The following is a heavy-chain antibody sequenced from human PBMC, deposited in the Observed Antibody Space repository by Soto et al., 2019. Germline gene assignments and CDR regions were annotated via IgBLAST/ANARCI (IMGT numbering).Heavy chain of an antibody. CDR1: GYTFTGYA. D-gene: IGHD3-10*01. Sequence: QVQLVQSGAEVKKPGASVKVSCKASGYTFTGYAIRWVRQAPGQGLEWMGWISAYNGNTKYAQKVQGRVTMTTDTSTSTAYMDLRSLRSDDTAVYYCARDVNSGTFDYWGQGTLVTVSS. J-gene: IGHJ4*02. CDR3: ARDVNSGTFDY. CDR2: ISAYNGNT. V-gene: IGHV1-18*01.